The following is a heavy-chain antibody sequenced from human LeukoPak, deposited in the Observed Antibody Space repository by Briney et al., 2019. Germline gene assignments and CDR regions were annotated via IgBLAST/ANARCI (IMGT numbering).Heavy chain of an antibody. CDR2: IYYSGST. D-gene: IGHD3-10*02. V-gene: IGHV4-59*01. J-gene: IGHJ4*02. Sequence: SETLSLTCTVSGGSISPYYWSWIRQPPGKGLEWLGYIYYSGSTDYNPSLKSRVAISVDTSKNQFSLKLSSVTAADTAVYYCARSTGSTMFIDYWGQGTLVTVSS. CDR3: ARSTGSTMFIDY. CDR1: GGSISPYY.